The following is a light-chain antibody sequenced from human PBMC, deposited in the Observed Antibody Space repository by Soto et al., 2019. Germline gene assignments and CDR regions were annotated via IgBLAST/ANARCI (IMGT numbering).Light chain of an antibody. CDR1: QTISRA. Sequence: DIPMTQSTSSLSASVGDRVTITCRTSQTISRALNWYQQKPGQAPKFLIYAASTLQTGVPSRFTGSGSGTDFTLTIISLQPEDYATYFCQQSYSMPYALGPGTKVDI. CDR2: AAS. CDR3: QQSYSMPYA. J-gene: IGKJ3*01. V-gene: IGKV1-39*01.